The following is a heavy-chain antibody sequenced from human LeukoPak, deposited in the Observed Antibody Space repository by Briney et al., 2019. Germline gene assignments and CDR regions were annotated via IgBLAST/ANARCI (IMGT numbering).Heavy chain of an antibody. CDR2: ISGSGANT. CDR1: GFTFSNCA. Sequence: GGSLRLSCAASGFTFSNCAMFWVRQAPGKGLEWVSAISGSGANTYYADSVKGRFTISRDNSKNTLFLQMNTLRAEDTAVYYCAKDRVTIFGVVNDADYWGQGTLVTVSS. V-gene: IGHV3-23*01. CDR3: AKDRVTIFGVVNDADY. D-gene: IGHD3-3*01. J-gene: IGHJ4*02.